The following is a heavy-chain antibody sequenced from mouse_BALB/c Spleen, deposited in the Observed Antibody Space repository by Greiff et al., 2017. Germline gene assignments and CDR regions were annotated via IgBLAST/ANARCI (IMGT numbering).Heavy chain of an antibody. Sequence: EVQLQQSGAERVKPGASGKLSCTASGFNMKDTYMHGVKQRPEQGLEWIGRIDPANGNTKYDPKFQGKATITADTSSNTAYLQLSSLTSEDTAVYYYAPSTAWFAYWGQGTLVAVSA. CDR2: IDPANGNT. J-gene: IGHJ3*01. CDR3: APSTAWFAY. CDR1: GFNMKDTY. V-gene: IGHV14-3*02.